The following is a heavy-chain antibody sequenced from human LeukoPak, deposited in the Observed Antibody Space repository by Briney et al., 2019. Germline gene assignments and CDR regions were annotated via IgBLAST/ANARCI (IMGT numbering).Heavy chain of an antibody. D-gene: IGHD5-18*01. Sequence: ASVKVSCKASGYTFTGYYMHWVRQAPGQGLEWMGWINPNSGGTNYAQKFQGRVTMTRDTSISTAYMELSRLRSDDTAVYYCARDGADGYSYRQVDYWGQGTLVTVSS. CDR3: ARDGADGYSYRQVDY. J-gene: IGHJ4*02. V-gene: IGHV1-2*02. CDR2: INPNSGGT. CDR1: GYTFTGYY.